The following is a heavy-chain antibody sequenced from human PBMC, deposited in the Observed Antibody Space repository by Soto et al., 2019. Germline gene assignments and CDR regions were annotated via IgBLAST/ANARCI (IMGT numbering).Heavy chain of an antibody. Sequence: PGGSLRLSCAASGFTFSSYSMNWVRQAPGKGLEWVSSISSSSSYIYYADSVKGRFTISRDNAKNSLYLQMNSLRAEDTAVYYCARDSTAVAVAGTYYYYYGMDVWGQGTTVTVSS. V-gene: IGHV3-21*01. CDR3: ARDSTAVAVAGTYYYYYGMDV. CDR1: GFTFSSYS. D-gene: IGHD6-19*01. J-gene: IGHJ6*02. CDR2: ISSSSSYI.